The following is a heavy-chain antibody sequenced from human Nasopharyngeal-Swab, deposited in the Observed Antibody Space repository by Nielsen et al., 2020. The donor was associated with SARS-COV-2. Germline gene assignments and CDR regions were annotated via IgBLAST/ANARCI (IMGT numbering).Heavy chain of an antibody. Sequence: WIRQPPGKGLEWIGETRHSGSGNYKPSSNSGVSMSWKGSKNKFSLKLDSGTAADTAVYYCARGGRHGCSSANRPCAIDVWGQGATVTVSS. CDR2: TRHSGSG. D-gene: IGHD2-2*01. CDR3: ARGGRHGCSSANRPCAIDV. V-gene: IGHV4-34*01. J-gene: IGHJ6*02.